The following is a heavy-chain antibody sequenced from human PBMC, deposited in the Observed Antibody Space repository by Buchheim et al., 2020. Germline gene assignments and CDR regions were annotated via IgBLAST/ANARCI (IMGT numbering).Heavy chain of an antibody. V-gene: IGHV3-20*04. CDR3: ARVWGTGSYGAHFDY. CDR2: INWNGGYT. D-gene: IGHD1-26*01. Sequence: EVQLVESGGGVVRPGGSLRLSCAASGFTFDDYDMSWVRQAPGKGLEWVSGINWNGGYTGYAGSVKGRFTISRDNAKNSLYLHMSSLRAEDTALYYSARVWGTGSYGAHFDYWGQGTL. CDR1: GFTFDDYD. J-gene: IGHJ4*02.